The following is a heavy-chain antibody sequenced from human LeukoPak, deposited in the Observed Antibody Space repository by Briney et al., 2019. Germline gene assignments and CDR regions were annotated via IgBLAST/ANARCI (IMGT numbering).Heavy chain of an antibody. CDR3: AKTEGRGTTVAQRPNDY. CDR2: IKQDGSEK. V-gene: IGHV3-7*03. CDR1: GFTFSSYW. Sequence: SGGSLRLSCAASGFTFSSYWMSWVRQAPGKGLEWVANIKQDGSEKYYVDSVRGRFTISRGNSKNTLYLQMNSLRAEDTAVYYCAKTEGRGTTVAQRPNDYWGQGTLVTVSS. J-gene: IGHJ4*02. D-gene: IGHD4-23*01.